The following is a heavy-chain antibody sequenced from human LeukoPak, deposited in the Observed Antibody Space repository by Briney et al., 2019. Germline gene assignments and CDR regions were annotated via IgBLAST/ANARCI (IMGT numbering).Heavy chain of an antibody. CDR1: GFRLDNYW. V-gene: IGHV3-7*05. J-gene: IGHJ4*02. Sequence: GGSLRLSCEASGFRLDNYWMTWVRQAQGQGLEWVADINEDGSKIYSLDSVKGRFTISRDNAKNSLSLQLNTLRAEDTAVYYCVRWSHVSGRWFLDNWGRGALVSVSS. CDR2: INEDGSKI. CDR3: VRWSHVSGRWFLDN. D-gene: IGHD3-10*01.